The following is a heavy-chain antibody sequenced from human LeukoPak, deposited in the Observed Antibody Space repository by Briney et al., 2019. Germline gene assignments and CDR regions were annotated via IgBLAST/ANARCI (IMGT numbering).Heavy chain of an antibody. D-gene: IGHD3-9*01. CDR3: ARALHVLRYFDWFRQDAFDI. J-gene: IGHJ3*02. Sequence: SETLSLTCAVYGGSFSGYYWSWIRQPPGKGLEWIGEINHSGSTNYNPSLKSRVTISVDTSKNQFSLKLSSVTAADTAVYYCARALHVLRYFDWFRQDAFDIWGQGTMVTVSS. V-gene: IGHV4-34*01. CDR2: INHSGST. CDR1: GGSFSGYY.